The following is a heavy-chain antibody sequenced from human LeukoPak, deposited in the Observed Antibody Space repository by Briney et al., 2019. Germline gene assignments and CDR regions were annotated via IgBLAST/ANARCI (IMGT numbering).Heavy chain of an antibody. D-gene: IGHD3-10*01. J-gene: IGHJ4*02. CDR2: IRYDGSNK. V-gene: IGHV3-30*02. CDR3: AKDSVLLWFGESQGLDY. CDR1: GFTFSSYA. Sequence: GGSLRLSCAASGFTFSSYAISWVRQAPGKGLEWVTFIRYDGSNKYYADSVKGRFTISRDNSKNTLYLQMNSLRAEDTAVYYCAKDSVLLWFGESQGLDYWGQGTLVTVSS.